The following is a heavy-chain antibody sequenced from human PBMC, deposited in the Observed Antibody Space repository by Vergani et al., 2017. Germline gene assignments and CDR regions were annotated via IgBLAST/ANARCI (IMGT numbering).Heavy chain of an antibody. CDR1: GFTFSSYG. J-gene: IGHJ6*02. D-gene: IGHD2-15*01. CDR2: ISYDGSNK. Sequence: QVQLVESGGGVVQPGRSLRLSCAASGFTFSSYGMHWVRQAPGKGLEWVGVISYDGSNKYYADSVKGRFTIARDNSKNTLYLQMNSLRAEDTAVYYCAKCSAGPKYCSGSSCYYYYGMDVWGQGTTVTVSS. CDR3: AKCSAGPKYCSGSSCYYYYGMDV. V-gene: IGHV3-30*18.